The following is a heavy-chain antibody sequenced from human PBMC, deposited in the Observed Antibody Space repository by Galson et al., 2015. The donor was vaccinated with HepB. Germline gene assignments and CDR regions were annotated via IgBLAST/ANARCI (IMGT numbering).Heavy chain of an antibody. CDR3: VRARREVLRFFDSDN. Sequence: SLRLSCAAYGFTFSNYSMTWVRQAPGMGLEWVSSINSVSSHIYYAASVRGRFTISRDNAKNSLSLQMNSLRVEDTAVYYCVRARREVLRFFDSDNWGQGTLVTVSS. D-gene: IGHD3-3*01. CDR1: GFTFSNYS. CDR2: INSVSSHI. V-gene: IGHV3-21*01. J-gene: IGHJ4*02.